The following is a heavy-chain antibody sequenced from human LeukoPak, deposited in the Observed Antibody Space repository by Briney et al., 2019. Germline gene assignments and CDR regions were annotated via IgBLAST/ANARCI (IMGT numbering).Heavy chain of an antibody. CDR2: INPNSGGT. D-gene: IGHD6-13*01. Sequence: ASVTVSCKASGYTFTGYYMHWVRQAPGQGLEWMGWINPNSGGTNYAQKFQGRVTMTRDTSISTAYMELSRLRSDDTAVYYCAKDLAAAGRDAFDIWGQGTMVTVSS. CDR1: GYTFTGYY. V-gene: IGHV1-2*02. CDR3: AKDLAAAGRDAFDI. J-gene: IGHJ3*02.